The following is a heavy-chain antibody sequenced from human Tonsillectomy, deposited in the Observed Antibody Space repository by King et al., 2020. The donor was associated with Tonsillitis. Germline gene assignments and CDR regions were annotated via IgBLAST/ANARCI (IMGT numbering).Heavy chain of an antibody. J-gene: IGHJ4*02. D-gene: IGHD3-22*01. V-gene: IGHV3-21*01. CDR1: GVTFSYYS. Sequence: VQLVESGGGLVKPGGSLRLSCAASGVTFSYYSMNWVRQAPGNGLEWVSSISSSSTDIYYADSVKGRFTSSRDNAKNSLYLQMNSLRAEGTSVYYWARGDYYDTSGFADYWGQGTLVTVSS. CDR2: ISSSSTDI. CDR3: ARGDYYDTSGFADY.